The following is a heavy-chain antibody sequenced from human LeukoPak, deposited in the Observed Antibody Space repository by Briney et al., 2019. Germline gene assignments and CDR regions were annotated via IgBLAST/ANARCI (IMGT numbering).Heavy chain of an antibody. CDR2: IYTSGST. CDR1: GGSISSGSYY. V-gene: IGHV4-61*02. CDR3: ARLLNRAFDF. D-gene: IGHD2/OR15-2a*01. Sequence: PSETLSLTCSVSGGSISSGSYYWSWIRQPAGKGLGWIGRIYTSGSTNYNPSLKSRVTISVDTSKNQFSLKLSSVTAADTAVYYCARLLNRAFDFWGQGTLVTVSS. J-gene: IGHJ4*02.